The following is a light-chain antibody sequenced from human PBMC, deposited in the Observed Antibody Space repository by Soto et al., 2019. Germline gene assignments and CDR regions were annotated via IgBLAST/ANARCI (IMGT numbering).Light chain of an antibody. CDR1: SSDVGGYNY. CDR3: SSYTSSSTVV. J-gene: IGLJ2*01. CDR2: DVS. Sequence: QSALTQPASVSGSPGQSITISCTGTSSDVGGYNYVSWYQQHPGKAPKLMLYDVSYRPSGVSNRFSGFKSGNTASLTISGLQAEDEADYYCSSYTSSSTVVFGGGTKLTVL. V-gene: IGLV2-14*01.